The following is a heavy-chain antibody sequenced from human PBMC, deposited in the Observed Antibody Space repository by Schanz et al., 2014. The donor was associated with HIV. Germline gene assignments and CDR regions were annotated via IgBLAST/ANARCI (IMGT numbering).Heavy chain of an antibody. D-gene: IGHD2-2*01. CDR3: ARRRADQKTFDY. V-gene: IGHV3-74*02. J-gene: IGHJ4*02. Sequence: EVQLVESGGGLVKPGGSLRLSCVASGFTFSGYWMHWVRQAPGKGLVWVSRINSDGSSTTYADYVKGRFTISRDNAKNTLYLQMNSLRVEDTALFYCARRRADQKTFDYWGQGALVTVSS. CDR1: GFTFSGYW. CDR2: INSDGSST.